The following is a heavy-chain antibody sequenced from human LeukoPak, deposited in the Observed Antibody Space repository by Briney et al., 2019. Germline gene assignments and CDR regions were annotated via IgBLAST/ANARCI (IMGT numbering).Heavy chain of an antibody. V-gene: IGHV3-33*01. D-gene: IGHD1-14*01. J-gene: IGHJ3*02. Sequence: PGRSLRLSCAASGFTFSSYGMHRVRQAPGKGLEWVAVIWYDGSKEYYADSVKGRFTISRDNSKNTLYLQMNSLRGEDTAVYYCTRGVGHNPFFDIWGQGTTVTVPS. CDR3: TRGVGHNPFFDI. CDR2: IWYDGSKE. CDR1: GFTFSSYG.